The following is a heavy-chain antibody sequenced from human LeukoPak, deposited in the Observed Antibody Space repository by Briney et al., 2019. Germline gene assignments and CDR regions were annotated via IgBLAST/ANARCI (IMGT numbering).Heavy chain of an antibody. D-gene: IGHD6-13*01. CDR1: GFTFSSYA. J-gene: IGHJ4*02. CDR3: ARAIYSSSWYFDY. Sequence: PGGSLRLSCAASGFTFSSYAMSWVRQAPGKGLEWVSAISGSGGSTYYADSVKGRFTISRDNSKNTLYLQMSSLRAADTAVYYCARAIYSSSWYFDYWGQGTLVTVSS. CDR2: ISGSGGST. V-gene: IGHV3-23*01.